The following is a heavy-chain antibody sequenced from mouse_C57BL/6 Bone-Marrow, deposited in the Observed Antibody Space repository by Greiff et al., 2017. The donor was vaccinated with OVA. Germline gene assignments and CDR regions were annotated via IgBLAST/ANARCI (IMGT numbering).Heavy chain of an antibody. CDR3: AREGAYWYFDV. V-gene: IGHV1-81*01. J-gene: IGHJ1*03. CDR2: IYPRSGNT. Sequence: QVQLQQSGAELARPGASVKLSCKASGYTFTSYGISWVKQRTGQGLEWIGEIYPRSGNTYYNEKFKGKATLTADKSSSTAYMELRSLTSENSAVYFCAREGAYWYFDVWGTGTTVTVSS. CDR1: GYTFTSYG.